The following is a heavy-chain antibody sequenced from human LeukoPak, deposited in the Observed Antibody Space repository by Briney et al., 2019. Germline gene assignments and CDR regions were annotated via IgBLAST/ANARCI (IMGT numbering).Heavy chain of an antibody. CDR1: GFTFSSYG. Sequence: PGRSLRLSCAASGFTFSSYGMHWVRQAPGKGLEWVSVIYSGGSTYYADSVKGRFTISRDNSKNTLYLQMNSLRAEDTAVYYCARTYDYGGNDYFDYWGQGTLVTVSS. V-gene: IGHV3-66*01. CDR3: ARTYDYGGNDYFDY. J-gene: IGHJ4*02. CDR2: IYSGGST. D-gene: IGHD4-23*01.